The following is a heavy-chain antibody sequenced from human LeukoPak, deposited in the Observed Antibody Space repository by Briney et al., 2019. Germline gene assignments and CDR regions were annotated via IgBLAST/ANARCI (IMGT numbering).Heavy chain of an antibody. V-gene: IGHV7-4-1*02. Sequence: ASVKVSCKASGYTFTSYGIHWVRQAPGQGLEWMGWINTNTGNPTYAQGFTGRFVFSLETSVSTSYLQISSLKAEDTAVYYCARGRGSSAGLGYYFYYIDVWGKGTTVTVSS. CDR1: GYTFTSYG. D-gene: IGHD1-26*01. J-gene: IGHJ6*03. CDR3: ARGRGSSAGLGYYFYYIDV. CDR2: INTNTGNP.